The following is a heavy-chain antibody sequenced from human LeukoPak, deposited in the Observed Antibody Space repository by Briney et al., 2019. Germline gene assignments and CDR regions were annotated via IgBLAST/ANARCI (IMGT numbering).Heavy chain of an antibody. V-gene: IGHV1-2*02. CDR3: ARGQQWLEAFDY. CDR1: GSTFTGYY. D-gene: IGHD6-19*01. Sequence: GASVKVSCKASGSTFTGYYIHWVRQAPGQGLEWMGWTNPNSGVTHYPQKFQGRVTMTRYTSIRTAYMEVSSLRSDDTAVYYCARGQQWLEAFDYWGLGTLVTVSS. J-gene: IGHJ4*02. CDR2: TNPNSGVT.